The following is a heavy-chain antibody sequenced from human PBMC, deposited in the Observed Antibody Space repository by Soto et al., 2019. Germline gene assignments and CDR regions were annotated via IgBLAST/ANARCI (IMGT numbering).Heavy chain of an antibody. J-gene: IGHJ4*02. Sequence: QVQLQESGPGLVKPSETLSLTCTVSGGSISSYYWSWIRQPPGKGLEWIGYIYYSGSTNYNPSLKSRVIISVDTSKNQFSLKLSSVTAADTAVYYCARHQEGLFDYWGQGTLVTVSS. CDR1: GGSISSYY. CDR2: IYYSGST. D-gene: IGHD5-12*01. CDR3: ARHQEGLFDY. V-gene: IGHV4-59*08.